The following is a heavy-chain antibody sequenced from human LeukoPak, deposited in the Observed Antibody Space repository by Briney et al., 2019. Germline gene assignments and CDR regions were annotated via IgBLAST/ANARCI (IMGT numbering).Heavy chain of an antibody. Sequence: SVKVSCKASGGTFSSYAISWVRQAPGQGLEWVGGIIPIFGTANYAQTFQGRVTITADESTSTAYMELSSLRSEDTAVYYCATRTPHRYYYYYMDVWGKGTTVTVSS. J-gene: IGHJ6*03. CDR3: ATRTPHRYYYYYMDV. CDR1: GGTFSSYA. D-gene: IGHD3-16*02. V-gene: IGHV1-69*01. CDR2: IIPIFGTA.